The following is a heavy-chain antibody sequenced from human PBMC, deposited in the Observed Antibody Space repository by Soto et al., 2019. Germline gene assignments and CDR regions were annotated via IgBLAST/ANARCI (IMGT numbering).Heavy chain of an antibody. CDR3: NGYSNYGFDY. V-gene: IGHV4-59*01. J-gene: IGHJ4*02. D-gene: IGHD4-4*01. CDR2: IYYSGST. Sequence: SETLSLTCTVSGGSISSYYWSWIRQPPGKGLEWIGYIYYSGSTNYNPSLKSRVTISVDTSKNQFSLKLSSVTAADTAVYYCNGYSNYGFDYWGQGTLVTVSS. CDR1: GGSISSYY.